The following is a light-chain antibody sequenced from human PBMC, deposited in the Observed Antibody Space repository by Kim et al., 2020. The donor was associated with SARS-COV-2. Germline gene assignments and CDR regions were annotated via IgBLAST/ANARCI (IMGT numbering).Light chain of an antibody. J-gene: IGKJ4*01. V-gene: IGKV4-1*01. Sequence: DFVMTQSPDSLAVSLGERATINCKSSQSVLSSSNNKNYLTWYQHKPGQPPRLLIYWASTRESGVPDRFSGSGSGTDFTLTITSLQAEDVAVYYCQQYYTAPLTFGGGTKVEI. CDR3: QQYYTAPLT. CDR1: QSVLSSSNNKNY. CDR2: WAS.